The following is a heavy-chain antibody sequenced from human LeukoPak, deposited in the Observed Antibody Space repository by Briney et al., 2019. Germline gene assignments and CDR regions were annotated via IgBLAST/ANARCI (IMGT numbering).Heavy chain of an antibody. J-gene: IGHJ4*02. V-gene: IGHV4-34*01. Sequence: SETLSLTCAVYGGSFRGYSWGGFPNPPGKGLKGLGEINHSGSTNYNPSLKSRVTISVDTSKNQFSLKLSSVTAADTAVYYCARQAYSGSQGGYFDYWGQGTLVTVSS. D-gene: IGHD1-26*01. CDR3: ARQAYSGSQGGYFDY. CDR1: GGSFRGYS. CDR2: INHSGST.